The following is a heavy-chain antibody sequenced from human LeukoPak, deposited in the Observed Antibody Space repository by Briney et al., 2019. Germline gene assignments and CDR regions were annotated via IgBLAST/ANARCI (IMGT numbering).Heavy chain of an antibody. CDR2: IYTSGST. CDR3: AREGSSGRHRGNYYFDY. Sequence: SETLSLTCTVSGGSISSGHYYWNWIRQPAGKGLEWIGRIYTSGSTNYNPSLKSRVTMSVDTSKNQFSLKLSSVTAADTAVYYCAREGSSGRHRGNYYFDYWGQGTLVTVSS. D-gene: IGHD6-19*01. CDR1: GGSISSGHYY. J-gene: IGHJ4*02. V-gene: IGHV4-61*02.